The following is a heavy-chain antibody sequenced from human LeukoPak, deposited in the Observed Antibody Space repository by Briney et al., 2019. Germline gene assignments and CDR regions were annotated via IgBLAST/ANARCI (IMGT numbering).Heavy chain of an antibody. J-gene: IGHJ4*02. V-gene: IGHV3-7*01. CDR1: GFTFSSYL. D-gene: IGHD4-17*01. Sequence: GGSLRLSCAASGFTFSSYLMSWVRQAPGKGLEWVANIKQDGSEKYYVDSVKGRFTISRDNAKNSLYLQMNSLRAEDTAVYYCARGSRTVTTAPFDYWGQGTLVTVSS. CDR3: ARGSRTVTTAPFDY. CDR2: IKQDGSEK.